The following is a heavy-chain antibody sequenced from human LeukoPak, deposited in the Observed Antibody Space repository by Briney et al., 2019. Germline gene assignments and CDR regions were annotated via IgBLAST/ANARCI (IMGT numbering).Heavy chain of an antibody. CDR2: ISWNSGSI. CDR3: AKGQIAVAGNYYYYYGMDV. D-gene: IGHD6-19*01. J-gene: IGHJ6*02. V-gene: IGHV3-9*01. CDR1: GFTFDDYA. Sequence: GGSLRLSCAASGFTFDDYAMHSVRQAPGKGLEWVSGISWNSGSIGYADSVKGRFTISRDNAKNSLYLQTNSLRAEDTALYYCAKGQIAVAGNYYYYYGMDVWGQGTTVTVSS.